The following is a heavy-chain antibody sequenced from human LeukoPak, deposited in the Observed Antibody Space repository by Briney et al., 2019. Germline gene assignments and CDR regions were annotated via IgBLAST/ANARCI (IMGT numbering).Heavy chain of an antibody. D-gene: IGHD4-23*01. CDR2: INHSGST. Sequence: SETLSLTCAVYGGSFSGYYWSWIRQPPGKGLEWIGEINHSGSTNYNPSLKSRVTISVDTSKNQFSLKLSSVTAADTAVYYCARRRTVGKVLDYWGQGTLVTVSS. V-gene: IGHV4-34*01. J-gene: IGHJ4*02. CDR3: ARRRTVGKVLDY. CDR1: GGSFSGYY.